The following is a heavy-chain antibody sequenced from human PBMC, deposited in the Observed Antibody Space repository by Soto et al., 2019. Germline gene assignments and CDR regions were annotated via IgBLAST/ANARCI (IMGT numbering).Heavy chain of an antibody. V-gene: IGHV1-69*01. Sequence: QVHLVQSGAEVKKPGSSLKVSCTASGGTFRSYAVSWVRQAPGQGLEWVGGFIPLFGSTNYALDFQGRLTMSADESRTTVYMELSSLRSEVTAVYFCARGGHGDNSWSFDYWGQGPLVPVSS. J-gene: IGHJ4*02. CDR1: GGTFRSYA. CDR2: FIPLFGST. CDR3: ARGGHGDNSWSFDY. D-gene: IGHD1-1*01.